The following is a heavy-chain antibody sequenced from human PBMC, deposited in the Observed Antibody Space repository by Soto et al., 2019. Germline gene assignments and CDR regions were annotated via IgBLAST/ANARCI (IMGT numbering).Heavy chain of an antibody. J-gene: IGHJ6*02. Sequence: SVKVSCKASGGTFSSYAISWVRQAPGQGLEWMGGIIPIFGTANYAQKFQGRVTITADESTSTAYMELRSLRSDDTAVYYCARDGRAVGGMDVWGQGTTVTVSS. CDR2: IIPIFGTA. CDR3: ARDGRAVGGMDV. CDR1: GGTFSSYA. D-gene: IGHD6-13*01. V-gene: IGHV1-69*13.